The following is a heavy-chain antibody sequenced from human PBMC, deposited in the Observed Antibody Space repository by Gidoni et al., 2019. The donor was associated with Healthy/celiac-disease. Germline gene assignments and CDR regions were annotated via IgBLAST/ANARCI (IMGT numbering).Heavy chain of an antibody. CDR3: ARVDGDYRARYFDY. CDR2: IIPIFGTA. CDR1: GATFSSYA. V-gene: IGHV1-69*06. D-gene: IGHD4-17*01. Sequence: QVQLVQFGAEAKKPGSSVKVSSKASGATFSSYAISWVRQAPGQGLEWMGGIIPIFGTANYAQKFQGRVTITADKSTSTAYMELGSLRSEDTAVYYCARVDGDYRARYFDYWGQGTLVTVSS. J-gene: IGHJ4*02.